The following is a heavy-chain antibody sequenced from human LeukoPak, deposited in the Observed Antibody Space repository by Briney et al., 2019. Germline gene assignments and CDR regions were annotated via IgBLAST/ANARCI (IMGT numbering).Heavy chain of an antibody. Sequence: PSETLSLTCTVSGGSISSYYWSWIRQPPGKGLEWIGYIYYSGSTNYNPSLKSRVTISVDTSKNQFSLKLSSVTAADTAVYYCAKLGKTARFHIFPYYFDYWGQGTLVTVSS. CDR2: IYYSGST. CDR3: AKLGKTARFHIFPYYFDY. J-gene: IGHJ4*02. D-gene: IGHD6-6*01. CDR1: GGSISSYY. V-gene: IGHV4-59*01.